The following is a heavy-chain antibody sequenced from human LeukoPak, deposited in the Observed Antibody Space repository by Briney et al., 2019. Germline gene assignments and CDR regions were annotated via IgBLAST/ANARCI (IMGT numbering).Heavy chain of an antibody. Sequence: GGSLRLSCAASGFTFSSYGMHWVRQAPGKGLEWVAFIRYDGSNKYYADSVKGRFTISRDNSKNTLYLQMNSLRAEDTAVYYCARGMIVVASHDAFDIWGQGTMVTVSS. CDR1: GFTFSSYG. J-gene: IGHJ3*02. CDR2: IRYDGSNK. V-gene: IGHV3-30*02. D-gene: IGHD3-22*01. CDR3: ARGMIVVASHDAFDI.